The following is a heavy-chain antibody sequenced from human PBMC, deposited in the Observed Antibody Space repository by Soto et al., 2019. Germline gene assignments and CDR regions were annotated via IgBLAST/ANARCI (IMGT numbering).Heavy chain of an antibody. D-gene: IGHD3-9*01. CDR2: NSGGGDKT. CDR1: GFTLRSYA. CDR3: ARGGLSVLTGFYNFDY. Sequence: GGSLRLSCAASGFTLRSYAMSWVRQAPGKGLEWVSVNSGGGDKTYYADSVKGRFTVSRDNSKNTLYLQLNNLRAEDTAVYFCARGGLSVLTGFYNFDYWGQGALVTVSS. V-gene: IGHV3-23*01. J-gene: IGHJ4*02.